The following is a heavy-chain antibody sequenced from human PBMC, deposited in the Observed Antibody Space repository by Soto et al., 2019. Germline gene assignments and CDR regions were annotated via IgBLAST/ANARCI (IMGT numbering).Heavy chain of an antibody. V-gene: IGHV3-48*03. CDR1: GFTFSSYE. D-gene: IGHD3-3*01. CDR3: ARDLVVTIPFNWFDP. J-gene: IGHJ5*02. CDR2: ISSSGSTI. Sequence: GGSLRLSCVASGFTFSSYEMNWVRQAPGKGLEWVSYISSSGSTIYYADSVKGRFTISRDNAKNSLYLQMNSLRAEDTAVYYCARDLVVTIPFNWFDPWGQGTRFTASS.